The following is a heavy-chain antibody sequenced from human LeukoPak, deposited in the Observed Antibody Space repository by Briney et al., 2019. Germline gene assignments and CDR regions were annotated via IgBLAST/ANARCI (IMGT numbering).Heavy chain of an antibody. Sequence: PGGSLRLSCAASGFTFSSYSMNWVRQAPGKGLEWVSYISSSSSTIYYADSVKGRFTISRDNAKNSLYLQMNSLRAEDTAVYYCARDSDILTGPPAFDIWGQGTMVTVSS. CDR3: ARDSDILTGPPAFDI. CDR1: GFTFSSYS. D-gene: IGHD3-9*01. J-gene: IGHJ3*02. CDR2: ISSSSSTI. V-gene: IGHV3-48*01.